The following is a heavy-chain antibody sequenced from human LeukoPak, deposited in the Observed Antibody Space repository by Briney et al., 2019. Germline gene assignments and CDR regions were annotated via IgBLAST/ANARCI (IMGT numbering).Heavy chain of an antibody. Sequence: PGGSLRLSCAASGFTFSNAWMSWVRQAPGKGLEWVGRIKSKTDGGTTDYAAPVKGRFTISRDDSKNTLYLQMNSLKTEDTAVYYCTTTYYDFWSGYPYFDYWGQGTLVTVSS. CDR1: GFTFSNAW. CDR2: IKSKTDGGTT. J-gene: IGHJ4*02. D-gene: IGHD3-3*01. CDR3: TTTYYDFWSGYPYFDY. V-gene: IGHV3-15*01.